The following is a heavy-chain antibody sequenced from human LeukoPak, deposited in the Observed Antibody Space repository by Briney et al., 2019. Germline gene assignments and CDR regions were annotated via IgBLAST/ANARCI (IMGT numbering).Heavy chain of an antibody. D-gene: IGHD2-15*01. CDR1: GGSISSYY. CDR3: ASRDMGWAFDI. J-gene: IGHJ3*02. Sequence: PSGTLSLTCTVSGGSISSYYWSWIRQPAGKGLEWIGHIYTSGSTNYNPSLKSRVTMSVDTSKNQFSLKLSSVTAADTAVYYCASRDMGWAFDIWGQGTMVTVSS. CDR2: IYTSGST. V-gene: IGHV4-4*07.